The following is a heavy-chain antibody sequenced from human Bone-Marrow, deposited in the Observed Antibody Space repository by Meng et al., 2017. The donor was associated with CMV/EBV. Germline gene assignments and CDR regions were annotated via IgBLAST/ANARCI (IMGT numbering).Heavy chain of an antibody. Sequence: GESLKISCAASGSTFSSYVMHWVRQAPGKGLEWVAFIRFDGSNRYYADSVKGRFTISRDNSKNTLYLQMNSLRAEDTAVDYCAKPILTRLSGSYGLGYWGQGTLVTVSS. V-gene: IGHV3-30*02. J-gene: IGHJ4*02. CDR3: AKPILTRLSGSYGLGY. CDR2: IRFDGSNR. CDR1: GSTFSSYV. D-gene: IGHD1-26*01.